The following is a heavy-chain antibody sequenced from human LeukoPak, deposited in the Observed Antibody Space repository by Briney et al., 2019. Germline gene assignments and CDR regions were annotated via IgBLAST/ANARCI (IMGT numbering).Heavy chain of an antibody. CDR2: INSDGSRT. J-gene: IGHJ3*02. V-gene: IGHV3-74*01. CDR1: GFTFSTYW. Sequence: PGGSLRLSCAASGFTFSTYWMHWVRQAPGKGLVWVSRINSDGSRTTYAYSVKGRFTISRDNAKNTLYRQMNSLRTEDTAVYYCARPETQYSSGLDGFDIWGQGTMVTVSS. D-gene: IGHD6-19*01. CDR3: ARPETQYSSGLDGFDI.